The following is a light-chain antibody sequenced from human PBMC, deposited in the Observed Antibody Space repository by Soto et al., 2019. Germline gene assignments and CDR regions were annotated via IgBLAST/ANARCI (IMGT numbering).Light chain of an antibody. J-gene: IGLJ2*01. Sequence: QSALTQPRSVSGSPGQSVTISCTGTSNDVGGYNYVSWYQQSPGKAPKLMIYDVSKRPSGVPDRFSGSKSGNTASLTISGLQAEDEAHYYCCSYAGNSLVFGGGTKLTVL. CDR3: CSYAGNSLV. CDR2: DVS. CDR1: SNDVGGYNY. V-gene: IGLV2-11*01.